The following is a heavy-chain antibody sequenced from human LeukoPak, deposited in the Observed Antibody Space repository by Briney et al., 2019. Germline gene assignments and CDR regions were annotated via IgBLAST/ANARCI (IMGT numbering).Heavy chain of an antibody. J-gene: IGHJ4*02. CDR2: IYYSGST. Sequence: PSETLSLTCTVSGDSISSTNYYWGWIRQPPGKGLEWIGSIYYSGSTYYTPSLKSRVAISVDTSKNQFSLKLSSVTAADTALYYCARQAFGKATVTSPTLKVFDFWGQGTLVTVSS. D-gene: IGHD4-11*01. CDR3: ARQAFGKATVTSPTLKVFDF. V-gene: IGHV4-39*01. CDR1: GDSISSTNYY.